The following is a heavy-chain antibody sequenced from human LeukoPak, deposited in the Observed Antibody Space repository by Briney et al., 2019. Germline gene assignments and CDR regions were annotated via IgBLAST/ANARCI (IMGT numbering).Heavy chain of an antibody. Sequence: GGSLRLSCAASGFTFDDYAMHWVRQAPGKGLEWVAVIWYDGSSQYYADSVKGRFTISRDNSKNTVSLHMSSLRGVDTAVYYCVRDLATITHSAWYFDLWGRGTLVTVSS. V-gene: IGHV3-33*08. J-gene: IGHJ2*01. CDR1: GFTFDDYA. D-gene: IGHD1-14*01. CDR3: VRDLATITHSAWYFDL. CDR2: IWYDGSSQ.